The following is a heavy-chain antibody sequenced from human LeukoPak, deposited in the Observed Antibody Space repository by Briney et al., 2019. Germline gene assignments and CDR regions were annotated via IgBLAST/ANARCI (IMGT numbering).Heavy chain of an antibody. V-gene: IGHV3-21*01. D-gene: IGHD6-19*01. CDR2: ISSLSNYI. J-gene: IGHJ1*01. CDR1: RFTFTNYS. CDR3: AREAHSSGWYIFQH. Sequence: GGSLRLSCAASRFTFTNYSMNWVRQAPGKGLEWVSSISSLSNYIYYADSVKGRFTISRDNAKNSLYLQMNSLRAEDTAVYYCAREAHSSGWYIFQHWGQGTLVTVSS.